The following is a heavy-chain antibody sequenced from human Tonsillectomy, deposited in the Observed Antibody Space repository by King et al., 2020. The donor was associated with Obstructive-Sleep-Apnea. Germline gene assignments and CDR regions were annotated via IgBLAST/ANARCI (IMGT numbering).Heavy chain of an antibody. CDR2: IYPGDSDT. CDR1: GYTFTSYW. Sequence: QLVQSGAEVKKPGESLKISCKGSGYTFTSYWIGWVRQMPGKGLEWMGIIYPGDSDTKYSPSFQGQVTISADKSLSTAFRQWSSLKASDTAMYYCARPYYDSSDYSFYFDYWGQGTLVTVSS. V-gene: IGHV5-51*01. CDR3: ARPYYDSSDYSFYFDY. J-gene: IGHJ4*02. D-gene: IGHD3-22*01.